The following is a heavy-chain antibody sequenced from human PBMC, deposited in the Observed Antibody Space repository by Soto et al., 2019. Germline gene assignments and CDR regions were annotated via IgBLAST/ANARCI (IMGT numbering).Heavy chain of an antibody. V-gene: IGHV1-18*01. CDR2: ISAHNGNT. J-gene: IGHJ4*02. CDR1: GYTFTSYG. CDR3: ARVTYYYDSSGYYLFDY. Sequence: ASVKVSCKASGYTFTSYGISWVRQAPGQGLEWMGWISAHNGNTNYAQKLQGRVTMTTDTSTSTAYMELRSLRSDDTAVYYCARVTYYYDSSGYYLFDYWGQGTLVTVSS. D-gene: IGHD3-22*01.